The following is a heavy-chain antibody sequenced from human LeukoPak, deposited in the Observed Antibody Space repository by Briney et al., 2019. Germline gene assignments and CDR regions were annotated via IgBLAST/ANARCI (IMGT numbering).Heavy chain of an antibody. D-gene: IGHD3-10*01. V-gene: IGHV1-8*01. J-gene: IGHJ6*02. CDR3: ARSKRIMVRGVLDV. Sequence: ASVKVSCKASGYIFTSYDINWVRQATGQGLEWMGWMNPNSGNTGYAQKFQGRVTMTRNTSISTAYMELSSLRSEDTAVYYCARSKRIMVRGVLDVWGQGTTVTVSS. CDR1: GYIFTSYD. CDR2: MNPNSGNT.